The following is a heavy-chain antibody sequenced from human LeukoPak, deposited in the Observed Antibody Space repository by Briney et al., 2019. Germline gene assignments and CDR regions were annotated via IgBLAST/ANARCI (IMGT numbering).Heavy chain of an antibody. CDR2: IYPGDSHT. CDR1: GYSFTSYW. CDR3: ARHGLLGEQYYYYGMDV. J-gene: IGHJ6*02. D-gene: IGHD3-10*01. Sequence: GESLKISCKGSGYSFTSYWIGWVRQMPGKGLEWMGIIYPGDSHTRYSPSFQGQVTISADKSISTAYPQWSSLKASDTAMYYCARHGLLGEQYYYYGMDVWGQGTTVTVPS. V-gene: IGHV5-51*01.